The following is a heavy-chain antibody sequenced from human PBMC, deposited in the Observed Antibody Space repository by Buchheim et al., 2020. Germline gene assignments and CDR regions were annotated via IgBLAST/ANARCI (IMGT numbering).Heavy chain of an antibody. J-gene: IGHJ4*02. V-gene: IGHV3-30*18. CDR2: ISYDGSNK. Sequence: QVQLVESGGGVVQPGRSLRLSCAASGFTFSSYGMHWVRQAPGKGLEWVAVISYDGSNKYYADSVKGRFTISRDNSKNTLYLQMNSLRAEDTAVYYCAKDPAAKRYYFDYWGQGTL. CDR3: AKDPAAKRYYFDY. D-gene: IGHD6-13*01. CDR1: GFTFSSYG.